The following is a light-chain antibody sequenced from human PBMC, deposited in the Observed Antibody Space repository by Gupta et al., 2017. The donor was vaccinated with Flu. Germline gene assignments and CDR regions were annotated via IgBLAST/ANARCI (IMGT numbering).Light chain of an antibody. J-gene: IGLJ1*01. Sequence: SYVLTQPPSVSVAPGQTATLTCGRDNIGSSSVHWYQQKPGQAHVVVVYDNNDRPSGIPEGFSGSNSGNTATLTISRVEDGDEADYYCQVGDSTSDSYVFGTGTKVTVL. CDR3: QVGDSTSDSYV. V-gene: IGLV3-21*02. CDR1: NIGSSS. CDR2: DNN.